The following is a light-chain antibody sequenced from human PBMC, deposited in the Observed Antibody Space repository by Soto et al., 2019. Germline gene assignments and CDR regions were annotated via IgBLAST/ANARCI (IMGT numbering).Light chain of an antibody. CDR1: QSISNY. CDR2: AAS. V-gene: IGKV1-39*01. CDR3: QKSYSSPFT. Sequence: DIQMTQSPSSLSASVGDRVTITCRASQSISNYLNWYQQKPGKAPKLLIYAASSLQSGVPPRFSGSGSGTDFTLTNRNLQPEDFATYYCQKSYSSPFTFGPGTKVDIK. J-gene: IGKJ3*01.